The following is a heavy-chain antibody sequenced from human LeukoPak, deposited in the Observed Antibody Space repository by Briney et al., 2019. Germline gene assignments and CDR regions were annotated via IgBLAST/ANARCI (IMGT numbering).Heavy chain of an antibody. J-gene: IGHJ4*02. Sequence: PGGSLRLSCAASGFTFNSYSMHWVRQAPGKGLEWVAVISFDGSNKYYADSVKGRFTISRDNSENSLYLQLNSLRAEDTAVYYCARPTFDSFDNWGQGTLVTVSS. CDR3: ARPTFDSFDN. V-gene: IGHV3-30-3*01. CDR1: GFTFNSYS. CDR2: ISFDGSNK. D-gene: IGHD2/OR15-2a*01.